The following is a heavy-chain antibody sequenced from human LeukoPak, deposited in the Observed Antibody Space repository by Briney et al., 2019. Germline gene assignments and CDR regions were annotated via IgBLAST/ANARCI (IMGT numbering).Heavy chain of an antibody. D-gene: IGHD1-26*01. J-gene: IGHJ4*02. CDR3: ARIYSITTSCFDH. Sequence: SETLSLTCIVSGGSISTSNRYWGWIRQPPGKGLEWIGTISHGGNTYYNPSLKSRVTIFVDMPRNHFSLRLSSVTASDTAVYYCARIYSITTSCFDHWGQGMQVTVSS. CDR1: GGSISTSNRY. CDR2: ISHGGNT. V-gene: IGHV4-39*01.